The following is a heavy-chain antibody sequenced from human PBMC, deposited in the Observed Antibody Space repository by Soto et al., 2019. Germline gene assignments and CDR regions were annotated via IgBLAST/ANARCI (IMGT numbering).Heavy chain of an antibody. CDR1: GGTFSSYR. J-gene: IGHJ4*02. D-gene: IGHD6-13*01. CDR2: IVPIYRTA. V-gene: IGHV1-69*13. CDR3: ARDSGAKLSSS. Sequence: SVKVSCKASGGTFSSYRINWVRQAPGQGLEWVGGIVPIYRTADYAQKFQGRVTITADESARTAYLEVRSLKPQDTAVYYCARDSGAKLSSSWGQGTLVTVSS.